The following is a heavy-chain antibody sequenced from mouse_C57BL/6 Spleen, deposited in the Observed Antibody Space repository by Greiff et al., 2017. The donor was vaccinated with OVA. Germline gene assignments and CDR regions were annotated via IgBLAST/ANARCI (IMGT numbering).Heavy chain of an antibody. Sequence: VQLKESGGGLVKPGGSLKLSCAASGFTFSDYGMHWVRQAPEKGLEWVAYISSGSSTIYYADTVKGRFTISRDNAKNTLFLQMTSLRSEDTAMYYCAKTTVGAMDYWGQGTSVTVSS. CDR1: GFTFSDYG. V-gene: IGHV5-17*01. CDR3: AKTTVGAMDY. CDR2: ISSGSSTI. J-gene: IGHJ4*01. D-gene: IGHD1-1*01.